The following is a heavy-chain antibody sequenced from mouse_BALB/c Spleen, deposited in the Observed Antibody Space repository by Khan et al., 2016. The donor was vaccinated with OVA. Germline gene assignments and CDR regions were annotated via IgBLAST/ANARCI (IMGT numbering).Heavy chain of an antibody. V-gene: IGHV3-6*02. CDR1: GYSITSGYR. CDR3: ARGGAVVPYWYFDV. D-gene: IGHD1-1*01. Sequence: EVQLQESGPGLVKPSQSLSLTCSVTGYSITSGYRWHWIRQFPGNKLEWMGYISYDGSNNYNPSLKNRISITRDTSKNQFFLKLNSVTTEDTATYYCARGGAVVPYWYFDVWGAGTTVTVAS. CDR2: ISYDGSN. J-gene: IGHJ1*01.